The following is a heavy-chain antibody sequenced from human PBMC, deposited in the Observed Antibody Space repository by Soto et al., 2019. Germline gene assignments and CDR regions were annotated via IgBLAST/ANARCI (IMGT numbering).Heavy chain of an antibody. CDR2: INAGNGNT. D-gene: IGHD3-9*01. V-gene: IGHV1-3*01. J-gene: IGHJ5*02. CDR3: ARGGYDIWNWFDP. CDR1: GYTFTSYA. Sequence: ASLKVSCKASGYTFTSYAMHWVRQAPGQRLEWMGWINAGNGNTKYSQKFQGRVTITRDTSASTAYMELSSLRSEDTAVYYCARGGYDIWNWFDPWGQGTLVTVSS.